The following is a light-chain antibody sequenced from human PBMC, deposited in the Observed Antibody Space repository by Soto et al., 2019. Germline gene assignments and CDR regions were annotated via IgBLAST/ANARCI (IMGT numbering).Light chain of an antibody. CDR1: QTISSW. CDR2: TAS. V-gene: IGKV1-5*03. CDR3: QQYNSNPLT. Sequence: DIQMTQSPSTLSASVGDRVNITCRASQTISSWLAWYQQKPGKAPKLLVYTASSLESGVPSRFSGRGSGTEFTLTISSLQPDDFATHYCQQYNSNPLTFGGGTKLEIK. J-gene: IGKJ4*01.